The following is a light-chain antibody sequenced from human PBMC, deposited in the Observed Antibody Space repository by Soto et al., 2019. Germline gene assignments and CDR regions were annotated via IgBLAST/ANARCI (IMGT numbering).Light chain of an antibody. Sequence: SYELTQPPSVSVAPGQTASISCGGNNIGSKSVHWHQQKPGQAPVLVVYDDNDRTSGIPERFSGSNSGNTATLTISRVEAGDEAEYYCQVWDSSSDVVFGGGSKVTVL. J-gene: IGLJ2*01. CDR2: DDN. CDR1: NIGSKS. V-gene: IGLV3-21*02. CDR3: QVWDSSSDVV.